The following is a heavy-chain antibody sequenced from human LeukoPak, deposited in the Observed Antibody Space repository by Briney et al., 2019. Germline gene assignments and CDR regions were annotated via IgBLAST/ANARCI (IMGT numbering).Heavy chain of an antibody. CDR1: GFTFSSYS. Sequence: GGSLRLSCAASGFTFSSYSMNWVRQAPGKGLEWVSSISSSSSYIYYADSVKGRFTISRDNSKNTLYLQMNSLRAEDTAMYFCAKERSGSSLEVWGKGTTVTVSS. CDR3: AKERSGSSLEV. V-gene: IGHV3-21*04. J-gene: IGHJ6*04. CDR2: ISSSSSYI. D-gene: IGHD5-12*01.